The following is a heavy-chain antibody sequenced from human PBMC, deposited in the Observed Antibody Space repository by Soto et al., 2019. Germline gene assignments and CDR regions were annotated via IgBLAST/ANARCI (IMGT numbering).Heavy chain of an antibody. CDR1: GGSISSYY. V-gene: IGHV4-59*08. J-gene: IGHJ4*02. CDR2: IYYSGST. CDR3: ARSVSSNWFFDY. Sequence: ASETLSLTCTVSGGSISSYYWSWIRQPPGKGLEWIGYIYYSGSTHYNPSLKSRVSMSVDTSKNELSLKVNSVTAADTAVYHCARSVSSNWFFDYWGQGTLVTVSS. D-gene: IGHD6-13*01.